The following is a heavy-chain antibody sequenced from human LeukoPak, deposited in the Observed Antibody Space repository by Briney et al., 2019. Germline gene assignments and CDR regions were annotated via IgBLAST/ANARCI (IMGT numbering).Heavy chain of an antibody. D-gene: IGHD1-26*01. CDR1: GFTFSSYG. CDR3: AKASGAFDY. CDR2: ISYDGSNK. J-gene: IGHJ4*02. V-gene: IGHV3-30*18. Sequence: GGSLRLSCAASGFTFSSYGMHWVRQAPGKGLEWVAVISYDGSNKYYADSVKGRFTISRDNSKNTLYLQMNSLRAEDTAVYYCAKASGAFDYWGQGTLVTVSS.